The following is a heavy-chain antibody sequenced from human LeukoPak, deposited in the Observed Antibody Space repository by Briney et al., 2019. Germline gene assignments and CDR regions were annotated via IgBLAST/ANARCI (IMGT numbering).Heavy chain of an antibody. CDR1: GDSITSTSYY. Sequence: PSETLSLTCSVSGDSITSTSYYWGWIRQPPEKGLEWIGSVYYTGGTYYSPSLKSRVTISVDTSKNQFSLKLSSVTAADTAVYYCARAYDSSGVYFDYWGQGTLVTVSS. D-gene: IGHD3-22*01. J-gene: IGHJ4*02. CDR2: VYYTGGT. V-gene: IGHV4-39*07. CDR3: ARAYDSSGVYFDY.